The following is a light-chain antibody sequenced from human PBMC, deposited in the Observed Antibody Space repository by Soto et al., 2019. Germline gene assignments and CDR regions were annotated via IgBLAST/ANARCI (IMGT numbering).Light chain of an antibody. V-gene: IGKV1-39*01. CDR3: QQSYSTPPT. J-gene: IGKJ5*01. Sequence: DLQMTQSPSTLSASVGDRVTITCRASQSISSWLAWYQQKPGTAPKVLIYHASNLQSGVPARFSGSGSGTDFTLTISSLQPEDFATYYCQQSYSTPPTFGQGTRLEIK. CDR2: HAS. CDR1: QSISSW.